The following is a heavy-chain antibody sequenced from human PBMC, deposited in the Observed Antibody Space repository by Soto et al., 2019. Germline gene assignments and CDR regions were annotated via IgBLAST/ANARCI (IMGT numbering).Heavy chain of an antibody. CDR3: ARVRNSGWYWFDP. V-gene: IGHV1-46*01. J-gene: IGHJ5*02. CDR2: INPSGGST. D-gene: IGHD6-19*01. CDR1: GYNFTTHY. Sequence: QVQLVQSGAEVKKPGASVKVSCKASGYNFTTHYIQWVRQAPGQGLEWMGMINPSGGSTRYAQKFQGRVTRTRDKSTSTLYMELTSLRSEDTAVYYCARVRNSGWYWFDPWGQGTRLTVSS.